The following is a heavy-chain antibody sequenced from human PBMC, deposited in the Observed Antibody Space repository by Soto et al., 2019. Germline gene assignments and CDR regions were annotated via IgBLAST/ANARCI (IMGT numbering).Heavy chain of an antibody. CDR2: IYSGGST. V-gene: IGHV3-53*04. J-gene: IGHJ4*02. D-gene: IGHD5-18*01. CDR3: ARDYVGYSYGSLGLGY. Sequence: EVQLVESGGGLVQPGGSLRLSCAASGFTVSSNYMSWVRQAPGKGLEWVSVIYSGGSTYYADSVKGRFTISRHNSKNTLYLQMNSLRAEDTAVYYCARDYVGYSYGSLGLGYWGQGTLVTVSS. CDR1: GFTVSSNY.